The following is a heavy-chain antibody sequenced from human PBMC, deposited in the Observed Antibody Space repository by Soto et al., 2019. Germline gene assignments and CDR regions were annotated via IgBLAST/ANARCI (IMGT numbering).Heavy chain of an antibody. D-gene: IGHD6-19*01. CDR3: ARDSPTPFECSGWTTQFDY. CDR2: IIPILGIA. Sequence: QVQLVQSGAEVKKPGSSVKVSCKASGGTFSSYTISWVRQAPGQGLEWMGRIIPILGIANYAQKFQGRVTITADKSTSTVFMELSSLRSEDTAVYYCARDSPTPFECSGWTTQFDYWGQGTLVTVSS. V-gene: IGHV1-69*08. J-gene: IGHJ4*02. CDR1: GGTFSSYT.